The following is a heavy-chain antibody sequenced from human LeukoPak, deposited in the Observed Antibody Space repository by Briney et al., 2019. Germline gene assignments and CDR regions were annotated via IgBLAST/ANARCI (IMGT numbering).Heavy chain of an antibody. CDR1: GFTFSHYW. CDR2: IKTDGTIT. CDR3: TRNLAS. J-gene: IGHJ4*02. V-gene: IGHV3-74*01. Sequence: GGSLRLSCAASGFTFSHYWMHWVRQAPGQGLVWLSRIKTDGTITNYADSVKGRFTISRDNFNNMLFLQMNSLRVDDTGVYCCTRNLASWGQGTLVTVSS.